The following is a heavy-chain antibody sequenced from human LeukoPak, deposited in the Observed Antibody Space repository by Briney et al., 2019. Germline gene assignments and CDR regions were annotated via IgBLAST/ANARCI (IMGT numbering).Heavy chain of an antibody. Sequence: SETLSLTCTVSGGSISSSSYYWGWIRQPPGKGLESIGSIYYSGSTYYNPSLKSRVTISVDTSKNQFSLKLSSVTAAGTAVYYCARAYYYGSGSYWRYYYYYYMDVWGKGTTVTVSS. CDR2: IYYSGST. V-gene: IGHV4-39*07. CDR3: ARAYYYGSGSYWRYYYYYYMDV. D-gene: IGHD3-10*01. J-gene: IGHJ6*03. CDR1: GGSISSSSYY.